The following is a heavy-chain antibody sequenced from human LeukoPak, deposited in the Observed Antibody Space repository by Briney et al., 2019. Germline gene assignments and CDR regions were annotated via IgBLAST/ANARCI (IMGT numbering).Heavy chain of an antibody. V-gene: IGHV3-7*03. CDR2: IYLDGSRA. CDR3: VRDVIPGYYYDASGSGY. J-gene: IGHJ4*02. Sequence: GGSLRLSCAVSGFTFSNYWMSWARQSPGKGLEWVANIYLDGSRAYYVDSVKGRFTISRDNSKNTLYLQMNSLRAEDTAVYYCVRDVIPGYYYDASGSGYWGQGTLVTVSS. CDR1: GFTFSNYW. D-gene: IGHD3-22*01.